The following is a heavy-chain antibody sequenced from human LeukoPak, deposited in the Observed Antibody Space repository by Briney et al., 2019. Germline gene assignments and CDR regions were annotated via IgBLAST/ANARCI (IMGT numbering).Heavy chain of an antibody. CDR1: GFTFSSYA. CDR2: ISGSAGST. J-gene: IGHJ4*02. Sequence: GGSLRLSCAASGFTFSSYAMFWVRQAPGKGLEWVSTISGSAGSTFYADSVKGRFTISRDNSKSTLYLQMNSLRAEDTAAYYCARGLSAATRPCDYWGQGTLVTVSS. CDR3: ARGLSAATRPCDY. V-gene: IGHV3-23*01. D-gene: IGHD5-12*01.